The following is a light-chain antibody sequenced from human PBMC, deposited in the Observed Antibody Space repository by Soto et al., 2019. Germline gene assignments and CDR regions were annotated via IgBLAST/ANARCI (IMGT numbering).Light chain of an antibody. CDR2: EVS. J-gene: IGLJ2*01. V-gene: IGLV2-8*01. CDR1: STDVGGYNY. CDR3: SSYAGSNNVV. Sequence: QSALTQPPSASGSPGQSVTISCTGVSTDVGGYNYVSWYQQHPDKAPKLMIYEVSKRPSGVPDRFSGSKSGNTGSLTVSGLQAEDEADYYCSSYAGSNNVVFGGGTKLTVL.